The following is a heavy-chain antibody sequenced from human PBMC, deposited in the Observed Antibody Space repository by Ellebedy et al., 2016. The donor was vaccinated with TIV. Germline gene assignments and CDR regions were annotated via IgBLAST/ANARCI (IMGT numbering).Heavy chain of an antibody. D-gene: IGHD1-26*01. CDR1: GFSFSSYW. V-gene: IGHV3-21*06. CDR2: IRSTGSDK. Sequence: GESLKISCAASGFSFSSYWMSWVRQSPGKGLEWVSSIRSTGSDKYYAESVKGRFTISRDNAQDTLFLQMNSLRAEDTAVYYCARDPSIVGANWGQGTLVTVSS. CDR3: ARDPSIVGAN. J-gene: IGHJ4*02.